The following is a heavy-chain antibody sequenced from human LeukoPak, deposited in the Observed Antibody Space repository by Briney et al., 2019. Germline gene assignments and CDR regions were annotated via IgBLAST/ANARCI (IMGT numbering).Heavy chain of an antibody. J-gene: IGHJ6*02. CDR1: GFTFSDYW. V-gene: IGHV3-74*03. CDR3: ARRNYYGMDV. Sequence: GGSLRLSCAASGFTFSDYWMHWVRQAPGKGLVWVSRINSDGSSSTHADSVKGRFTISRGNAKNTLYLQVNSLRADDTAVYYCARRNYYGMDVWGQGTTVTVSS. CDR2: INSDGSSS.